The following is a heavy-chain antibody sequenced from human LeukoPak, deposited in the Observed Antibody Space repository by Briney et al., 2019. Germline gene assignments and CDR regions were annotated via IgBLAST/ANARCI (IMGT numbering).Heavy chain of an antibody. D-gene: IGHD6-19*01. J-gene: IGHJ4*02. Sequence: GGSLRLSCAASAFTFSRYGMHWVRRAPGKGLEWVAGIYDDGSQKYYGDSVKGRFTISRDNSQKTLNLHMNSLKPGDTAVYFCARVGSTGWYGDFDLWGQGAPVTVYS. CDR1: AFTFSRYG. CDR3: ARVGSTGWYGDFDL. V-gene: IGHV3-30*12. CDR2: IYDDGSQK.